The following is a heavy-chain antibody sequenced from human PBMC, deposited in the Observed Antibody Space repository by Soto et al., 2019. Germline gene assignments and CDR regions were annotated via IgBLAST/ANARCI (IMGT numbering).Heavy chain of an antibody. D-gene: IGHD6-13*01. CDR2: ISAYNGNT. Sequence: ASVKVSCKASGYTFTSYGISWVRQAPGQGLEWMGWISAYNGNTNYAQKFQGWVTMTRDTSISTAYMELSRLRSDDTAVYYCARAYSRDAFDIWGQGTMVTVSS. CDR3: ARAYSRDAFDI. CDR1: GYTFTSYG. V-gene: IGHV1-18*01. J-gene: IGHJ3*02.